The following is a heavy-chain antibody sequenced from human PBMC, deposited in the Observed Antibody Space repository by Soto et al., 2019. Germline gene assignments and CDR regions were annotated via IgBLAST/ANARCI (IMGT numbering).Heavy chain of an antibody. D-gene: IGHD6-13*01. CDR1: GFTFSSYA. Sequence: GGSLRLSCAASGFTFSSYAMSWVRQAPGKGLEWVSAISGSGGSTYYADSVKGRFTISRDNSKNTLYLQMNSLRAEDTAVYYCPKSAGIAAASPAYAFESWGQGTMVTVSS. CDR2: ISGSGGST. J-gene: IGHJ3*02. V-gene: IGHV3-23*01. CDR3: PKSAGIAAASPAYAFES.